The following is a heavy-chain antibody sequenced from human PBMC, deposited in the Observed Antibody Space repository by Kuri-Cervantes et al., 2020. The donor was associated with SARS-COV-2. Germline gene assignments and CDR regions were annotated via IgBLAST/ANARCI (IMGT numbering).Heavy chain of an antibody. CDR3: ARDPGYSSSSVYYYYGMDV. J-gene: IGHJ6*02. D-gene: IGHD6-6*01. CDR2: INTNSGGK. Sequence: ASVKVCCKASGYTFTGYYMNWVRQSPGQGLEWMGRINTNSGGKNYAQKFQGRVTMTRDTSISTANMELSRMRSDDPAVYYCARDPGYSSSSVYYYYGMDVWGQGTTVTVSS. CDR1: GYTFTGYY. V-gene: IGHV1-2*06.